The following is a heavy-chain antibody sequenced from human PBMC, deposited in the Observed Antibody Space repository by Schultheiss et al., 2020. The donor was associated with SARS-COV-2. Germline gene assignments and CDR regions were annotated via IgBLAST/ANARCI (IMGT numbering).Heavy chain of an antibody. Sequence: SVKVSCKASGYTFTSYYMHWVRQAPGQGLEWMGGIIPIFGTANYAQKFQGRVTITADESTSTAYMELSSLRSEDTAVYYCARSTSLSGTDYYYGMDVWGQGTTVTVSS. J-gene: IGHJ6*02. CDR2: IIPIFGTA. CDR3: ARSTSLSGTDYYYGMDV. V-gene: IGHV1-69*13. D-gene: IGHD2-2*01. CDR1: GYTFTSYY.